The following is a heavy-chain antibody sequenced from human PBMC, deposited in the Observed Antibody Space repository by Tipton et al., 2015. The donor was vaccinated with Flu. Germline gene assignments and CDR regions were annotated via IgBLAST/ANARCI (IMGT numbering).Heavy chain of an antibody. Sequence: TLSLTCTVSGGSVSSGSYYWSWIRQPPGKGLEWIGSIYYSGSTYYNPSLKSRVTISVDTSKNQFSLKLSSVTAADTAVYYCAVTMGADFCWFDPWGQGTLVTVSS. D-gene: IGHD1-26*01. CDR2: IYYSGST. J-gene: IGHJ5*02. CDR3: AVTMGADFCWFDP. CDR1: GGSVSSGSYY. V-gene: IGHV4-39*01.